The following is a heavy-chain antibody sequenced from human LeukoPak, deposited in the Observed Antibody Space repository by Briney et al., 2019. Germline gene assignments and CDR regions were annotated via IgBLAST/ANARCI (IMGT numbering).Heavy chain of an antibody. J-gene: IGHJ4*02. Sequence: GASVKVSCKASGYSFTDYFIHWVRQAPGQGLEWMGWINPNSGGTNYAQNFQGRVTMTRDTSISTAYLQWSSLKASDAAMYYCARESDASYWGQGTLVTVSS. CDR3: ARESDASY. V-gene: IGHV1-2*02. CDR2: INPNSGGT. D-gene: IGHD2-21*01. CDR1: GYSFTDYF.